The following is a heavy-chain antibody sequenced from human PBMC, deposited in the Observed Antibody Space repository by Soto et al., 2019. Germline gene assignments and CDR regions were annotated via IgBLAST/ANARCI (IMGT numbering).Heavy chain of an antibody. J-gene: IGHJ4*02. CDR3: AKGRSRYSDYDLDY. Sequence: QVQLVESGGGVVQPGRSLRLSCAASGFTFNSYGVHWVRQAPGKGLEWVALIWYDGRNTYYADSVKGRFTVSRDNSKNTLSLQMTSLRAEDTAVYYCAKGRSRYSDYDLDYWGQGTLVTVSS. V-gene: IGHV3-33*06. CDR1: GFTFNSYG. D-gene: IGHD5-12*01. CDR2: IWYDGRNT.